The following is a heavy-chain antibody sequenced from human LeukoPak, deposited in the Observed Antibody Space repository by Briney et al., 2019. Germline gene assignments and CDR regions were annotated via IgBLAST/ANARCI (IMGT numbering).Heavy chain of an antibody. J-gene: IGHJ4*02. CDR2: IWYDGSNK. Sequence: GGSLRLSCAASGFTFRSYGMHWVRQAPGKGLQWVAVIWYDGSNKYYADSVKGRFTISRDNAKNSLYLQMNSLRAEDTAVYYCARQYYYDSSGYFDYWGQGTLVTVSS. D-gene: IGHD3-22*01. V-gene: IGHV3-33*01. CDR1: GFTFRSYG. CDR3: ARQYYYDSSGYFDY.